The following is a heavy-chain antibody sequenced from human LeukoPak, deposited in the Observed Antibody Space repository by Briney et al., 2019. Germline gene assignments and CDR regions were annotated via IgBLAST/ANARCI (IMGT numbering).Heavy chain of an antibody. Sequence: SETLSLTCTVSGGSISSYYWSWIRQPPGKGLEWIGYIYYSGSTNYNPSLKSRVTISVDTSKNQFSLKLSSVTAADTAVYYCARAHSGWYFPRQNYYYMDVWGKGTTVTISS. CDR2: IYYSGST. CDR1: GGSISSYY. CDR3: ARAHSGWYFPRQNYYYMDV. V-gene: IGHV4-59*01. D-gene: IGHD6-19*01. J-gene: IGHJ6*03.